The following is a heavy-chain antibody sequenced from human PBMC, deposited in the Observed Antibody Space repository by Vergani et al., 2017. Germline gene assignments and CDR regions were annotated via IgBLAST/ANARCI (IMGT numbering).Heavy chain of an antibody. CDR1: GFTFSSYS. D-gene: IGHD4-23*01. V-gene: IGHV3-21*01. Sequence: EVQLVESGGGLVQPGGSLRLSCAASGFTFSSYSMNWVRQAPGKGLEWVSSISSSSSYIYYADSVKGRFTISRDNAKNSLYLQMNSLRAEDTAVYYCARDLDYRGFYYYGMDVWGQGTTVTVSS. J-gene: IGHJ6*02. CDR3: ARDLDYRGFYYYGMDV. CDR2: ISSSSSYI.